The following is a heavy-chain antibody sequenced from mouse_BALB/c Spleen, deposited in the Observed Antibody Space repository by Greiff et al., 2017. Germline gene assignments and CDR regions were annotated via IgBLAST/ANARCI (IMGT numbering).Heavy chain of an antibody. CDR2: IDPANGNT. CDR3: ARSGSGPNYYAMDY. V-gene: IGHV14-3*02. Sequence: VQLKQSGAELVKPGASVKLSCTASGFNIKDTYMHWVKQRPEQGLEWIGRIDPANGNTKYDPKFQGKATITADTSSNTAYLQLSSLTSEDTAVYYCARSGSGPNYYAMDYWGQGTSVTVSS. D-gene: IGHD3-1*01. J-gene: IGHJ4*01. CDR1: GFNIKDTY.